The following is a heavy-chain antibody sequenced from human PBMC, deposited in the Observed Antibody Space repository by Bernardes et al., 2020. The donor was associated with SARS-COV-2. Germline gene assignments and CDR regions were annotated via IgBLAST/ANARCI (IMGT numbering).Heavy chain of an antibody. CDR2: INPNSGGT. Sequence: ASVKVSCKASGYTFTGYYMHWVRQAPGQGLEWMGWINPNSGGTNYAQKFQGRVTMTRDTSISTAYMELSRLRSDDTAVYYCALSTVTTPTDDLDYWGQGTLVTVYS. CDR3: ALSTVTTPTDDLDY. V-gene: IGHV1-2*02. D-gene: IGHD4-17*01. J-gene: IGHJ4*02. CDR1: GYTFTGYY.